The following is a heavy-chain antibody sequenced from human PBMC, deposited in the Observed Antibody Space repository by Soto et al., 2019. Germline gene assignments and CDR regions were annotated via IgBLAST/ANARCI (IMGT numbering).Heavy chain of an antibody. Sequence: QVPLQQWGAGLLKPSETLSLTCGVYGGSFSGYYWTWIRQSPGKGLEWIGEVNHSGGSDYNPSLKSRVTISVDTSKNQFSLRLNSVTAADTAVYYCARGQLRLENWGQGTLVTVSS. CDR3: ARGQLRLEN. J-gene: IGHJ4*02. D-gene: IGHD3-16*01. CDR2: VNHSGGS. CDR1: GGSFSGYY. V-gene: IGHV4-34*01.